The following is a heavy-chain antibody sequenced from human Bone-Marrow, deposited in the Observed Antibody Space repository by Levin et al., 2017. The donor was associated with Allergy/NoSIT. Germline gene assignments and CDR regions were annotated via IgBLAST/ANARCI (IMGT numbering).Heavy chain of an antibody. CDR1: GDSIRSLF. CDR2: NFNGEST. Sequence: KSSETLSLTCTVSGDSIRSLFWSWIRQPPGKGLEWIGYNFNGESTNYNPSLNSRVTISADTSKKQFSLELTSLTAADTAVYYCALDRGGAIDFWGRGTLVTVSS. V-gene: IGHV4-59*11. CDR3: ALDRGGAIDF. J-gene: IGHJ4*02. D-gene: IGHD3-16*01.